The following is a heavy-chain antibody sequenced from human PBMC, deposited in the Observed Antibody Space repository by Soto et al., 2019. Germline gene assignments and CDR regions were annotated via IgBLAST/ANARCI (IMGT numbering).Heavy chain of an antibody. Sequence: GGSLRLSCAASGFTFSSYAMSWVRQAPGKGLEWVSAISGSGGSTYYADSVKGRFTISRDNSKNTLYLQMNSLRAEDTAVYYCAKDAIGYCSSTSCYNPIYYYYGMDVWGQGTTVTVSS. CDR3: AKDAIGYCSSTSCYNPIYYYYGMDV. CDR2: ISGSGGST. J-gene: IGHJ6*02. CDR1: GFTFSSYA. V-gene: IGHV3-23*01. D-gene: IGHD2-2*02.